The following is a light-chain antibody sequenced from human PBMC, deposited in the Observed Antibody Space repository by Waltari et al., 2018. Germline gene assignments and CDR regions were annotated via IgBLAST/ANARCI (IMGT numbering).Light chain of an antibody. CDR2: QDK. V-gene: IGLV3-1*01. Sequence: PSVSVSPGQTVTITCSGDKLGSRYTCWYQQRAGQSPIMVIFQDKKRPTGIPERFSGSNSGNTAALTISGAQSMDEADYYCQTWVNGTVIFGGGTKVTVL. CDR3: QTWVNGTVI. J-gene: IGLJ2*01. CDR1: KLGSRY.